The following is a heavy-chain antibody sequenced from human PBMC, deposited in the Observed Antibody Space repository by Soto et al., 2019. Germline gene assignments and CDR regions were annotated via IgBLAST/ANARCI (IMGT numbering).Heavy chain of an antibody. CDR2: ISAYNGNT. J-gene: IGHJ4*02. CDR1: GYTFSSYG. CDR3: SRDSPPVDY. V-gene: IGHV1-18*01. Sequence: QVQLVQSGAEVKKPGASVKVSCKASGYTFSSYGISCVRQAPGQGLEWMGWISAYNGNTKYAQKIQGRVTMTTDTSTSTAYMELRSVGSDDTAVYYWSRDSPPVDYWGQGTLVTVSS.